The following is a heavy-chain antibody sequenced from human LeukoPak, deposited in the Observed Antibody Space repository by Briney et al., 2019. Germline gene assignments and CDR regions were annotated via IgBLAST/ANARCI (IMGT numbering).Heavy chain of an antibody. Sequence: PSETLSLTCSVSGGSLSSNNWWSWVRPAPGKGLEWIGKIFHTGSTNYNPSLKSRLTMSVDRSKNQFSLNLTSLTAADTAVYYCARWEVRLNAFEMWGQGTMVTVSS. CDR3: ARWEVRLNAFEM. D-gene: IGHD3-10*01. CDR2: IFHTGST. CDR1: GGSLSSNNW. V-gene: IGHV4-4*02. J-gene: IGHJ3*02.